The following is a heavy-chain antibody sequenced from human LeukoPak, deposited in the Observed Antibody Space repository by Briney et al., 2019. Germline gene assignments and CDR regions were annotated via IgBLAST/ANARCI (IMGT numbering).Heavy chain of an antibody. D-gene: IGHD5-24*01. CDR2: IRGKAYSYAT. CDR1: GFTFSGSA. CDR3: ISVEDGRTYFDY. V-gene: IGHV3-73*01. J-gene: IGHJ4*02. Sequence: GGALRLSCVASGFTFSGSAMHWVRQASGKGLEWVGRIRGKAYSYATAYTASVRGRFTISRDDSKNTTYLQMNSLKTEDTAVYYCISVEDGRTYFDYWGQGALVTV.